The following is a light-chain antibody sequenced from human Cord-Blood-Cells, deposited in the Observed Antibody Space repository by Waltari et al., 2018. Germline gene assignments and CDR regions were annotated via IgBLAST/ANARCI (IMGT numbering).Light chain of an antibody. V-gene: IGKV3-11*01. CDR2: EAS. CDR3: QQRSNWP. Sequence: IVLTQSPATLSLSLGERATPPCRASKGVRSSLAWYQQKPGQSPTLLTYEASNRATGIPARFSVSGSGTDFTLTISSLEPEDFAVYYCQQRSNWPFGGGTKVEIK. J-gene: IGKJ4*01. CDR1: KGVRSS.